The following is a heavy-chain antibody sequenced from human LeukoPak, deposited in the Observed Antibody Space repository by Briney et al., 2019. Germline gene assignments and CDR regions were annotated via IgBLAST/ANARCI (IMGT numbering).Heavy chain of an antibody. CDR2: MKQDGSEI. V-gene: IGHV3-7*01. CDR3: ARDRGYSTFDY. Sequence: GSLRLSCAASAFTFSTHWMSWVRQAPGKGLEWVANMKQDGSEINYVDSVKGRFTISRDNAKNSLSLQMNSLRVDDTAVYYCARDRGYSTFDYWGRGTLVTVSS. J-gene: IGHJ4*02. D-gene: IGHD3-22*01. CDR1: AFTFSTHW.